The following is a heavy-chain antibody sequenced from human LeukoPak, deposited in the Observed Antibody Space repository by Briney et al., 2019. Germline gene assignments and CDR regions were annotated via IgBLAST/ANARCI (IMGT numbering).Heavy chain of an antibody. CDR1: GFTFSSYA. J-gene: IGHJ4*02. V-gene: IGHV3-23*01. CDR3: AKDIPNRLAPLN. D-gene: IGHD1-14*01. CDR2: ISGSGGST. Sequence: GGSLRLSCAAPGFTFSSYAMSWVRQAPGKGLEWVSAISGSGGSTYYADSVKGRFTISRDNSKNTLYLQMNSPRAEDTAVYYCAKDIPNRLAPLNWGQGTLVTVSS.